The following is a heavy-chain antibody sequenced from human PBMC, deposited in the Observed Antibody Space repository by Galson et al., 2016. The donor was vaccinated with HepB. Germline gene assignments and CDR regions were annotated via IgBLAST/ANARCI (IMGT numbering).Heavy chain of an antibody. D-gene: IGHD3-10*01. CDR1: GVTVNSIY. Sequence: SLRLSCAASGVTVNSIYMSWVRQAPGRGLEWISLIHRDGTTYYGDSVKGRFTTSRDTSRNTLLLQMTSLRVEDTAVYYCARVGYASGSYQAYYHYYGMDVWGQRTTVSVSS. V-gene: IGHV3-53*01. CDR3: ARVGYASGSYQAYYHYYGMDV. J-gene: IGHJ6*02. CDR2: IHRDGTT.